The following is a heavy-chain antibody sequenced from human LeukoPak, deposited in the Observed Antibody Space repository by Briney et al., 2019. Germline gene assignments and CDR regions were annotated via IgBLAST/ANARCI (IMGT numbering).Heavy chain of an antibody. J-gene: IGHJ3*02. V-gene: IGHV4-34*01. Sequence: SETLSLTCAVYGGSFSGYYWGWIRQPPGKGLEWIGSIYYSGSTYYNPSLKSRVTISVDTSKNQFSLKLSSVTAADTAVYYCARDVRLLWFGELSTAFDIWGQGTMVTVSS. D-gene: IGHD3-10*01. CDR1: GGSFSGYY. CDR2: IYYSGST. CDR3: ARDVRLLWFGELSTAFDI.